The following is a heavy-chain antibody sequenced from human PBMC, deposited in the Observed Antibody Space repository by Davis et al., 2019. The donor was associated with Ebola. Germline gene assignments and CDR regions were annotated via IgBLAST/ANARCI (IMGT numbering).Heavy chain of an antibody. CDR3: AKDRAVAGTAPPYFQH. V-gene: IGHV3-23*01. J-gene: IGHJ1*01. D-gene: IGHD6-19*01. Sequence: GGSLRLSCAASGFTFSNYYMHWARQAPGKGLEWVSAISGSGGSTYYADSVKGRFTISRDNSKNTLYLQMNSLRAEDTAVYYCAKDRAVAGTAPPYFQHWGQGTLVTVSS. CDR1: GFTFSNYY. CDR2: ISGSGGST.